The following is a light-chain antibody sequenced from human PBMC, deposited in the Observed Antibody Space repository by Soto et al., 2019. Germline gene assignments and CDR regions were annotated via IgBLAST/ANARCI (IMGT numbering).Light chain of an antibody. Sequence: QSVLTQPASVSGSPGQSITISCTGTSSDVGAYNYVSWYQQHPGKAPKLMISEVRNRPSGVSNRFSGSKSGNTASLTISGLQAEDEADYYCSSYTSSSPLVFGGGTKVTVL. CDR2: EVR. CDR3: SSYTSSSPLV. V-gene: IGLV2-14*01. CDR1: SSDVGAYNY. J-gene: IGLJ3*02.